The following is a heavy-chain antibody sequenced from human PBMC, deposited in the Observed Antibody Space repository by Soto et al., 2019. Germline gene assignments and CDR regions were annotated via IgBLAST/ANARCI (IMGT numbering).Heavy chain of an antibody. D-gene: IGHD3-22*01. CDR3: ARVPDPYDSSGYYPPSVTPLFGQ. CDR1: GFNVSSNY. V-gene: IGHV3-66*01. CDR2: IYSGGST. J-gene: IGHJ4*02. Sequence: GGSLRLSCAASGFNVSSNYMSWVRQAPGKGLEWVSVIYSGGSTYYADSVKGRFTISRDNSKNTLYLQMNSLRAEDTAVYYCARVPDPYDSSGYYPPSVTPLFGQWGQGTLVTVSS.